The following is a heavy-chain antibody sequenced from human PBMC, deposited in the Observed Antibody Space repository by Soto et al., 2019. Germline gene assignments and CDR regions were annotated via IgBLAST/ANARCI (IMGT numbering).Heavy chain of an antibody. CDR3: AAYYDILTGYPKPHYYYYGMDV. V-gene: IGHV4-39*01. J-gene: IGHJ6*02. CDR1: GGSISSSSYY. Sequence: LSLTCTVSGGSISSSSYYWGWIRQPPGKGLEWIGSIYYSGSTYYNPSLKSRVTISVDTSKNQFSLKLSSVTAADTAVYYCAAYYDILTGYPKPHYYYYGMDVWGQGTTVTVSS. D-gene: IGHD3-9*01. CDR2: IYYSGST.